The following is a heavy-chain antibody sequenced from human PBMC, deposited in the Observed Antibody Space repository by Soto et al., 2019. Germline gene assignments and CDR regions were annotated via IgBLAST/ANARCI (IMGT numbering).Heavy chain of an antibody. CDR1: GFTFSSYG. D-gene: IGHD3-10*01. CDR3: AREGGIWFGGPYYYYGMDV. CDR2: IWYDGSNK. J-gene: IGHJ6*02. Sequence: PGGSLRLSCAASGFTFSSYGMHWVRQAPGKGLEWVAVIWYDGSNKYYADSVKGRFTISRDNSKNTLYLQMNSLRAEDTAVYYCAREGGIWFGGPYYYYGMDVWGQGTTVTVSS. V-gene: IGHV3-33*01.